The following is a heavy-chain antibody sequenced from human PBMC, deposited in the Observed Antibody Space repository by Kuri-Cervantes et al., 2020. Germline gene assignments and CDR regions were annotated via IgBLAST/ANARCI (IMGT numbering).Heavy chain of an antibody. Sequence: SETLSLTCAVSGSSISSDYYWAWIRQPPGMELEWIGSIFRGGNTYYNPSLKSRVTISVDTSKNQFSLKLSSVTAADTAVYYCARVPGGIDAFDIWGQGTMVTVSS. CDR2: IFRGGNT. CDR1: GSSISSDYY. D-gene: IGHD1-1*01. J-gene: IGHJ3*02. CDR3: ARVPGGIDAFDI. V-gene: IGHV4-38-2*01.